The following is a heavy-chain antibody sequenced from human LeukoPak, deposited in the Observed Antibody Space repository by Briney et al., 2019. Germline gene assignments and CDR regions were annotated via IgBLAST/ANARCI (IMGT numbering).Heavy chain of an antibody. J-gene: IGHJ4*02. V-gene: IGHV4-61*02. CDR2: IYTSGST. CDR1: GGSISSGSYY. D-gene: IGHD2-2*01. CDR3: ASIGYCSSTSCYAIDY. Sequence: SETLSLTCTVSGGSISSGSYYWSWIRQPAGKGLEWIGRIYTSGSTNYNPSLKSRVTISVDTSKNQFSLKLSFVTAADTAVYYCASIGYCSSTSCYAIDYWGQGTLVTASS.